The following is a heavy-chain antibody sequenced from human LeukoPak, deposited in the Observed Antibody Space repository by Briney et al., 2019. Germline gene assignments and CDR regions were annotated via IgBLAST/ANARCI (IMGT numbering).Heavy chain of an antibody. D-gene: IGHD6-13*01. J-gene: IGHJ6*02. CDR2: IYPADSDT. Sequence: GESLKISCKGSGYSFTSYWIAWVRQMPGKGLEWMGIIYPADSDTRYSPSFRGQVTISADRSISTAYLQWSSLKASDTAMYYCARLGGIAAADYGMDVWGQGTTVTVSS. CDR3: ARLGGIAAADYGMDV. V-gene: IGHV5-51*01. CDR1: GYSFTSYW.